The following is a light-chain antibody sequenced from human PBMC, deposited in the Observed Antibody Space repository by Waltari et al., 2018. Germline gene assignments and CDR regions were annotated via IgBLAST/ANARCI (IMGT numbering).Light chain of an antibody. V-gene: IGLV2-23*01. CDR3: CSYVRDITWV. J-gene: IGLJ3*02. CDR1: SSDVGRYNL. CDR2: EGT. Sequence: QSALTQPASVSGSPGQSITISCTGTSSDVGRYNLVSWYQHHPGKAPKLMIYEGTQRPSGVSDRFSGSKSGDTASPTISGLKAEDEADYYCCSYVRDITWVFGGGTKLTVL.